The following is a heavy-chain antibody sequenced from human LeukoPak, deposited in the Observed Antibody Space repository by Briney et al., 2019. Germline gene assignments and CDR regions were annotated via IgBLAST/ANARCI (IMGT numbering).Heavy chain of an antibody. CDR2: INAGNGNT. CDR3: ARSSVEMATTIDY. V-gene: IGHV1-3*01. D-gene: IGHD5-24*01. Sequence: ASVKVSCKASGYTFTSYAMHWVRQAPGQRLERMGWINAGNGNTKYSQKFQGRVTITRDTSASTAYMELSSLRSEDTAVYYCARSSVEMATTIDYWGQGTLVTVSS. CDR1: GYTFTSYA. J-gene: IGHJ4*02.